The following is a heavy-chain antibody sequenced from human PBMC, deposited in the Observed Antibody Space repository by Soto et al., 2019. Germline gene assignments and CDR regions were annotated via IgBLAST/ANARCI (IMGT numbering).Heavy chain of an antibody. Sequence: AGASLRLPPAASRSTISTHAMTWDPQAPVEGLELVSVMSGSGGSTYCADSVKGRFTISRDNSENTLYLQVSSLRAEDTAVFYCAKGGRDFGSGYQFDDWGQGTQVTVSS. CDR1: RSTISTHA. CDR2: MSGSGGST. V-gene: IGHV3-23*01. D-gene: IGHD3-3*01. CDR3: AKGGRDFGSGYQFDD. J-gene: IGHJ4*02.